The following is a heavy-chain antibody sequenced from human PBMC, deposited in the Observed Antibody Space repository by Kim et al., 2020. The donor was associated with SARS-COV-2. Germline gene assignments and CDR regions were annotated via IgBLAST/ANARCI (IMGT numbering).Heavy chain of an antibody. D-gene: IGHD3-22*01. CDR3: ARGDYDSSGYYG. CDR1: GGSISSYY. V-gene: IGHV4-59*13. CDR2: IYYSGST. Sequence: SETLSLTCTVSGGSISSYYWSWIRQPPGKGLEWIGYIYYSGSTNYNPSLKSRVTISVDTSKNQFSLKLSSVTAADTAVYYCARGDYDSSGYYGWGQGTLV. J-gene: IGHJ4*02.